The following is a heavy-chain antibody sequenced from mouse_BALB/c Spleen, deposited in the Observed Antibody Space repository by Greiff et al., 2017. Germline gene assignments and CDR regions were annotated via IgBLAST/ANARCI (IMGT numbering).Heavy chain of an antibody. CDR2: ISSGGGST. J-gene: IGHJ2*01. V-gene: IGHV5-12-1*01. CDR3: ARHTHYYGSFY. CDR1: GFAFSSYD. D-gene: IGHD1-2*01. Sequence: EVKLMESGGGLVKPGGSLKLSCAASGFAFSSYDMSWVRQTPEKRLEWVAYISSGGGSTYYPDTVKGRFTISRDNAKNTLYLQMSSLKSEDTAMYYCARHTHYYGSFYWGQGTTLTVSS.